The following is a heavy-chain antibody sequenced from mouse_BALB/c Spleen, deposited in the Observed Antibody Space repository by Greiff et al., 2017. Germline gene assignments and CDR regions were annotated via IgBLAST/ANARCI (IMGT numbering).Heavy chain of an antibody. CDR3: ARWLLRTVYAMDY. CDR1: GYTFTSYV. CDR2: INPYNDGT. V-gene: IGHV1-14*01. Sequence: EVQLQQSGPELVKPGASVKMSCKASGYTFTSYVMHWVKQKPGQGLEWIGYINPYNDGTKYNEKFKGKATLTSDKSSSTAYMELSSLTSEDSAVYYCARWLLRTVYAMDYWGQGTSVTVSS. D-gene: IGHD2-3*01. J-gene: IGHJ4*01.